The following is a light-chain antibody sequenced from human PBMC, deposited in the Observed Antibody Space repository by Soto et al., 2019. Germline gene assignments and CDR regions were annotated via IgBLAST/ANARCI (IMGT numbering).Light chain of an antibody. CDR1: QSISGW. CDR2: AAS. V-gene: IGKV1-39*01. J-gene: IGKJ5*01. CDR3: QQNYNTPIT. Sequence: DIQMTQSPSTLSASVGDRVTITCRASQSISGWLAWYQQKPGTAPKLLIYAASSLESGVPSRFSGSGSGTDFTLTISSLQPEDFATYYCQQNYNTPITFGQGTRLEI.